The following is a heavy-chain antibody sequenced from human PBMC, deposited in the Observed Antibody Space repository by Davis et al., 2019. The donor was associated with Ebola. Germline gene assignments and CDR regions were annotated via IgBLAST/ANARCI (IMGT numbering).Heavy chain of an antibody. Sequence: GESLKISCAASGFTVSSNYMSWVRQAPGKGLEWVSVIYSGGSTYYADSVKGRFTISRDNSKNTLYLQMNSLRAEDTAVYYCARERYCSGGSCPLGNYYYYGMDVWGQGTTVTVSS. J-gene: IGHJ6*02. CDR1: GFTVSSNY. CDR3: ARERYCSGGSCPLGNYYYYGMDV. CDR2: IYSGGST. V-gene: IGHV3-53*01. D-gene: IGHD2-15*01.